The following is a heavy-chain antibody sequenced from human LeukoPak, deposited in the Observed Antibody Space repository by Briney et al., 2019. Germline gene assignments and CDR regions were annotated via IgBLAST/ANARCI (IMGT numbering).Heavy chain of an antibody. CDR3: TRSVGKLGYCDTSSCYAGAFDT. D-gene: IGHD2-2*01. V-gene: IGHV3-49*04. J-gene: IGHJ4*02. Sequence: GWSLRLSCTGSGFTFGDFALGWVRQAPGKGLQWLGFIRSQAYGGTTEYAASLKARFTISRDDSRGIAYLQMNGLRVDDTAVYFCTRSVGKLGYCDTSSCYAGAFDTWGQGALVTVS. CDR2: IRSQAYGGTT. CDR1: GFTFGDFA.